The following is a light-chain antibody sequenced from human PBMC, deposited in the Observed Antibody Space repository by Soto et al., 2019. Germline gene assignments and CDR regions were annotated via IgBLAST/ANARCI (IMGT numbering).Light chain of an antibody. Sequence: QSVLTQPPSASGTPGQRVTISCSGSSSNIGTYTVNWYQQLPGTAPKLLIYSNNQRPSGVPDRFSGSKSGTSASLAISGLQSEDEADYYCAAGDASLNGVIFGGGTQLTVL. J-gene: IGLJ2*01. CDR3: AAGDASLNGVI. V-gene: IGLV1-44*01. CDR1: SSNIGTYT. CDR2: SNN.